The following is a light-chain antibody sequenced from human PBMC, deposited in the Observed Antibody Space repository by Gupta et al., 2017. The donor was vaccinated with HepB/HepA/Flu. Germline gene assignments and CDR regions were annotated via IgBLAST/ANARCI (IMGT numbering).Light chain of an antibody. CDR1: RLRSYY. J-gene: IGLJ2*01. Sequence: SSELTQDPAVSVALGQTARITCQGDRLRSYYASWYQQKPGQAPVLVIYGKNNRPSGIPDRFSGSSSGNTASLTITGAQAEDEADYYCNSRDSSGNHLVVFGGGTKLTVL. V-gene: IGLV3-19*01. CDR2: GKN. CDR3: NSRDSSGNHLVV.